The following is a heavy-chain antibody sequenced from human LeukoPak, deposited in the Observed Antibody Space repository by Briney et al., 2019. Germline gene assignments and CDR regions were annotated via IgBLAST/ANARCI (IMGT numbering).Heavy chain of an antibody. CDR3: ARAVTTVTESKIDY. CDR2: IYHSGST. CDR1: GGSISSGGYS. Sequence: PSQTLSLTCAVSGGSISSGGYSWSWIRQPPGKGLEWIGYIYHSGSTYYNPSLKSRVTISVDRSKNQFSLKLSSMTAADTAVYYCARAVTTVTESKIDYWGQGTLVTVSS. D-gene: IGHD4-17*01. V-gene: IGHV4-30-2*01. J-gene: IGHJ4*02.